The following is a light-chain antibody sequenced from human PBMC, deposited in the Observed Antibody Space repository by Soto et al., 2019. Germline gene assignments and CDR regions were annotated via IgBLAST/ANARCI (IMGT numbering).Light chain of an antibody. CDR1: QSISSW. Sequence: DSQMTQSPSTLSASVGDRVTITCRASQSISSWLAWYQQQPGKAPKLLIYKASTLESGVPSRFSGSGSGTEFTLTISSLQPDDFATYYCQQYNSDSQTFGQGTKVEIK. CDR3: QQYNSDSQT. V-gene: IGKV1-5*03. J-gene: IGKJ1*01. CDR2: KAS.